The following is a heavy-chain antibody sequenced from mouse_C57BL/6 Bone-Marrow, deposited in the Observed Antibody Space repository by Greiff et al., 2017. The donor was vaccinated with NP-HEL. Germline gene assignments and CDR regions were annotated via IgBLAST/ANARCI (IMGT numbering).Heavy chain of an antibody. V-gene: IGHV1-64*01. Sequence: QVQLKQPGAELVKPGASVKLSCKASGYTFTSYWMHWVKQRPGQGLEWIGMIHPNSGSTNYNEKLKSKATLTVDKSSSTAYMQLSSLTSEDSAVYYCARRPYYFDYWGQGTTLTVSS. CDR3: ARRPYYFDY. CDR1: GYTFTSYW. CDR2: IHPNSGST. J-gene: IGHJ2*01.